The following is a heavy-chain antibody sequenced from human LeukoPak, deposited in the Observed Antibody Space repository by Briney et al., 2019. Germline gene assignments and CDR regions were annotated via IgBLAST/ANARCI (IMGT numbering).Heavy chain of an antibody. CDR3: ARDVGTTGWHTFDY. Sequence: SQTLSLTCAISGDSVPSNNGAWNWIRQSPSRGLEWLGRTYYRSKWYNDYAASIQGRITINPDTSKHQFSLQLYSVTPEDTAVYYCARDVGTTGWHTFDYWGQGTLVTVSS. V-gene: IGHV6-1*01. J-gene: IGHJ4*02. CDR1: GDSVPSNNGA. D-gene: IGHD6-19*01. CDR2: TYYRSKWYN.